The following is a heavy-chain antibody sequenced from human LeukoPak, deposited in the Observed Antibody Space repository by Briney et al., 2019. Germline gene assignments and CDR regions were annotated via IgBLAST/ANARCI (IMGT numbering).Heavy chain of an antibody. V-gene: IGHV3-23*01. D-gene: IGHD3-22*01. J-gene: IGHJ4*02. CDR2: ISGSGGST. CDR1: GFTFNSYA. CDR3: AKASLNYYDSSGYWAPLDY. Sequence: PGGSLRLSCAASGFTFNSYAMSWVRQAPGKGLEWVSAISGSGGSTYYADSVKGRFTISRDNSKNTLYLQMNSLRAEDTAVYYCAKASLNYYDSSGYWAPLDYWGQGTLVTVSS.